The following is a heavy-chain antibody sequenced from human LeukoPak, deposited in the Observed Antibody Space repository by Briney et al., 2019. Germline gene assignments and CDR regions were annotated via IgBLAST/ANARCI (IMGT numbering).Heavy chain of an antibody. CDR1: GGTFSSYA. Sequence: SVKVSCKASGGTFSSYAISWVRQAPGQGLEWMGRIIPILGIANYAQKFQGRVTITADKSTSTAYMELSSLRSEDTAVYYCANTPNGDLSLYYFDYWGQGTLVTVSS. J-gene: IGHJ4*02. CDR2: IIPILGIA. V-gene: IGHV1-69*04. D-gene: IGHD4-17*01. CDR3: ANTPNGDLSLYYFDY.